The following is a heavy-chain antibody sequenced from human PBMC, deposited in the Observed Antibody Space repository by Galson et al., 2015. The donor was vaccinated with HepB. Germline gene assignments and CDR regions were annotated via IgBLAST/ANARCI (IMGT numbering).Heavy chain of an antibody. V-gene: IGHV1-3*01. CDR3: ARDRSSGWPGYFDL. J-gene: IGHJ2*01. D-gene: IGHD6-19*01. CDR1: GYTFTSYA. Sequence: SVKVSCKASGYTFTSYAMHWVRQAPGQRLEWMGWINAGNGNTKYSQKFQGRVTITRDTSASTAYMELSSLRSEDTAVYYCARDRSSGWPGYFDLWGRGTLVTVSS. CDR2: INAGNGNT.